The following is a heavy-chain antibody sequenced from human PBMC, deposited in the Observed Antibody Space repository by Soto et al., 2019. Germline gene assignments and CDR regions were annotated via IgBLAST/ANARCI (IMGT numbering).Heavy chain of an antibody. Sequence: SETLSLTCTVSGGSISSYYWSWIRQPPGKGLEWIGYIYYSGSTNYNPSLKSRVTISVDTSKNQFSLKLSSVTAADTAVYYCARVWIMITFGGVIVNAFDIWGQGKMVTVSS. V-gene: IGHV4-59*01. D-gene: IGHD3-16*02. J-gene: IGHJ3*02. CDR2: IYYSGST. CDR3: ARVWIMITFGGVIVNAFDI. CDR1: GGSISSYY.